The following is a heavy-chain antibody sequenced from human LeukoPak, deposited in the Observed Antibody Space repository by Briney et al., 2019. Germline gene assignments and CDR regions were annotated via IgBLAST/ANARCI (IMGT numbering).Heavy chain of an antibody. CDR3: AKDYYYGDYSCDS. V-gene: IGHV3-30*02. CDR1: GFTFSSYG. J-gene: IGHJ4*02. CDR2: IPYDGSSQ. D-gene: IGHD4-17*01. Sequence: PGGSLRLSCATSGFTFSSYGMHWVRQAPGKGREGVACIPYDGSSQYYAHSVKGRFTISRDSSKNTVFLQMISLRTEDTTVYYCAKDYYYGDYSCDSWGQGTLVTVSS.